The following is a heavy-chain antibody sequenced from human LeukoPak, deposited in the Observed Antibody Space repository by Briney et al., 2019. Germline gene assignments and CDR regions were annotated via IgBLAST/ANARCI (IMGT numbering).Heavy chain of an antibody. CDR1: GGSISSGGYY. J-gene: IGHJ4*02. CDR2: INHSGST. V-gene: IGHV4-31*03. CDR3: ARAYSRGWYVNY. D-gene: IGHD6-19*01. Sequence: SETLSLTCTVSGGSISSGGYYWSWIRQHPGKGLEWIGEINHSGSTNYNPSLKSRVTISVDTSKNQFSLKLSSVTAADTAVYYCARAYSRGWYVNYWDQGTLVTVSS.